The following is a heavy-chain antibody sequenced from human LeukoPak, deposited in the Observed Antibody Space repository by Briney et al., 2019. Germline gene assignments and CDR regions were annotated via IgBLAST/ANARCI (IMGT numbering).Heavy chain of an antibody. CDR3: AKDTIVVVPNYYYYYYMDV. Sequence: PGGSLRLSXAASGFTFSSYGMHWVRQAPGKGLEWVAFIRYDGSNKYYADSVKGRYTISRDNSKNTLYLQMNSLRAEDTAVYYCAKDTIVVVPNYYYYYYMDVWGKGTTVTVSS. V-gene: IGHV3-30*02. CDR2: IRYDGSNK. D-gene: IGHD2-15*01. J-gene: IGHJ6*03. CDR1: GFTFSSYG.